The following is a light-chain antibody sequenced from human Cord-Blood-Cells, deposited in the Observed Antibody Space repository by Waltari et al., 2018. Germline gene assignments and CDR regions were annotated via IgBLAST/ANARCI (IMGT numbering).Light chain of an antibody. J-gene: IGKJ5*01. V-gene: IGKV1-39*01. Sequence: IQMTQSPSSLSASVGARVTITCRASQSISSYLNWYQEKPGKAPKLLIYAASSLQSGVPSRFSGSGSGTDVTLSISSLEPEECATYYCQQSYSTPITFGEGTRLEIK. CDR3: QQSYSTPIT. CDR2: AAS. CDR1: QSISSY.